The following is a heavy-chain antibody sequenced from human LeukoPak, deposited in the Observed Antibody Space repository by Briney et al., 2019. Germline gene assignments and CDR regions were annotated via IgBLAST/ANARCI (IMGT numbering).Heavy chain of an antibody. CDR2: ISGSGGST. J-gene: IGHJ6*02. CDR1: GFTFSSYA. Sequence: GGSLRLSCAASGFTFSSYAMSWVCQAPGKGLEWVSAISGSGGSTYYADSVKGRFTISRDNSKNTLYLQMNSLRAEDTAVYYCAKYTNYDILTGYYSFLHVWGQGTTVTVSS. CDR3: AKYTNYDILTGYYSFLHV. D-gene: IGHD3-9*01. V-gene: IGHV3-23*01.